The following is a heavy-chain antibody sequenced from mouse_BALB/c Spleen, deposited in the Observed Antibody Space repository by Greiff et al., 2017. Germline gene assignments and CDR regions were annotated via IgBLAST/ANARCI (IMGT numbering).Heavy chain of an antibody. J-gene: IGHJ3*01. CDR1: GFTFSSYA. Sequence: EVKVVESGGGLVKPGGSLKLSCAASGFTFSSYAMSWVRQTPEKRLEWVATISSGGSYTYYPDSVKGRFTISRDNAKNTLYLQMSSLRSEDTAMYYCARQGDYRSPFAYWGQGTLVTVSA. CDR2: ISSGGSYT. D-gene: IGHD2-14*01. CDR3: ARQGDYRSPFAY. V-gene: IGHV5-9-3*01.